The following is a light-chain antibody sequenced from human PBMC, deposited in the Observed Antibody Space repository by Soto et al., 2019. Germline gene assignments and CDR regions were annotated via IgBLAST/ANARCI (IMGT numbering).Light chain of an antibody. Sequence: QSALTQPASVSGSPGQSITISCTGTSSDVGGYNYVSWYQQHPGKAPKLMIYDVSNRPSGVSNRFSGSKSGNTASLTSSGLQAEDDADYYCSSYTSSSTSVVFGGGTKLTVL. V-gene: IGLV2-14*01. CDR3: SSYTSSSTSVV. J-gene: IGLJ2*01. CDR1: SSDVGGYNY. CDR2: DVS.